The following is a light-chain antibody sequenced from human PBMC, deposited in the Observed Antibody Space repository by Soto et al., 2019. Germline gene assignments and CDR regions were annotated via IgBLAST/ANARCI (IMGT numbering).Light chain of an antibody. Sequence: EIVLTQSPGTLSLSPRERATLSCRASQSLNSFYLAWYQQKPGQAPRLLIYGSSNRATGIPDRFSGSRSGTNFTLTISRLDPEDFAVYYCQQYDISPRTCGQGTKVEVK. V-gene: IGKV3-20*01. J-gene: IGKJ1*01. CDR2: GSS. CDR3: QQYDISPRT. CDR1: QSLNSFY.